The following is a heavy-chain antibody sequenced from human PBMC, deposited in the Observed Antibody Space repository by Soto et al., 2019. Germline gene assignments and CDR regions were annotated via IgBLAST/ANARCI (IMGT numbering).Heavy chain of an antibody. J-gene: IGHJ2*01. CDR2: IYYSGST. D-gene: IGHD6-19*01. V-gene: IGHV4-59*01. Sequence: PSETLSLTCTVSGGSISSYYWSWIRQPPGKGLEWIGYIYYSGSTNYNPSLKSRVTISVDTSKNQFSLKLSSVTAADTAVYYCARCSGWTYWYFDLWGRGTLVTV. CDR1: GGSISSYY. CDR3: ARCSGWTYWYFDL.